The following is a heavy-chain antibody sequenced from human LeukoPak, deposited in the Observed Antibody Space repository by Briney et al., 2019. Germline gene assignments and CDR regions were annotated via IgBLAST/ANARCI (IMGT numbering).Heavy chain of an antibody. V-gene: IGHV3-23*01. J-gene: IGHJ4*02. CDR3: AKDRGDSGGYPLFGQ. Sequence: PGGSLGLSCVASGFTFSNYVMSWVRQAPGKGLEWVSLISRSAENTYYADSVKGRFTISRDDYENTLYLQMSSLRAEDTAVYYCAKDRGDSGGYPLFGQWGQGTVVTVCS. CDR2: ISRSAENT. CDR1: GFTFSNYV. D-gene: IGHD3-22*01.